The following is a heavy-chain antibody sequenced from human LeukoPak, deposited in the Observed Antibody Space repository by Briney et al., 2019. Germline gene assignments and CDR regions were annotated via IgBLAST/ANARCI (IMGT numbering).Heavy chain of an antibody. J-gene: IGHJ2*01. CDR3: ARRTVVVVVVHHWYFDL. CDR2: IQYGGSA. Sequence: SETLSLTCTVSGGSISSSSYYWGWIRQPPGKGLEWIGSIQYGGSAYYNASLQSRVTISVDPSKNQFSLQLSSVTAADTAVYYCARRTVVVVVVHHWYFDLWGRGTQVTVSS. D-gene: IGHD2-15*01. V-gene: IGHV4-39*01. CDR1: GGSISSSSYY.